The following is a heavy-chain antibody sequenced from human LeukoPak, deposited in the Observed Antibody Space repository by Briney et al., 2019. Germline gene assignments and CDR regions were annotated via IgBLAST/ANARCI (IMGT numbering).Heavy chain of an antibody. D-gene: IGHD1-26*01. CDR3: ARVDLLGYDY. V-gene: IGHV3-64*01. CDR2: ISSNGGST. Sequence: GGSLRLSCAASGFTFSSYAMHWVRQAPGKGLEYVSVISSNGGSTLYANSVKGRFTISRDNSKNTLYLQMGSLRAEDMAVYYCARVDLLGYDYWGQGTLVTVSS. J-gene: IGHJ4*02. CDR1: GFTFSSYA.